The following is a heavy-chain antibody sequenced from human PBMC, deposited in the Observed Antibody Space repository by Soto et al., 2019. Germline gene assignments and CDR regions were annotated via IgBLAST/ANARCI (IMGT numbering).Heavy chain of an antibody. J-gene: IGHJ4*02. D-gene: IGHD1-1*01. Sequence: ASVKVSCKVSGYTLTEVSIHWVRQAPGKGLQWMGDFNPEDGEPFYAQNLQGRVTMTTDTSTGTAYMELRSLRTDDTAVYYCARGTGMTSEGSLFDYWGQGALVTVSS. CDR1: GYTLTEVS. V-gene: IGHV1-24*01. CDR3: ARGTGMTSEGSLFDY. CDR2: FNPEDGEP.